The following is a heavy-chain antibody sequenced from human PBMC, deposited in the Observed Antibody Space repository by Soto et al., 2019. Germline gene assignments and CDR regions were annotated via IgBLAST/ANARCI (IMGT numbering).Heavy chain of an antibody. Sequence: LSVTCSVAGGSSSGGGYYRSWINKHPGKGLEWIGYIYYSGSTYYNPSLKSRVTISVDTSKNQFSLKLSSVTAADTAVYYCARELSAPNYDILTGYYARENWFDPWGQGTLVTVSS. V-gene: IGHV4-31*03. CDR1: GGSSSGGGYY. CDR3: ARELSAPNYDILTGYYARENWFDP. D-gene: IGHD3-9*01. J-gene: IGHJ5*02. CDR2: IYYSGST.